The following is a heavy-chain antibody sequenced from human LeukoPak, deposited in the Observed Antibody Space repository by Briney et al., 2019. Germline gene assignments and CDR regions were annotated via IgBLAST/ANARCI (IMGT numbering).Heavy chain of an antibody. CDR2: IYSGGST. Sequence: GGSLRLSRAASGFTVSSNYMSWVRQAPGKGLEWVSVIYSGGSTNYADSVKGRFTISRDNAKNTLYLQMNSLRAEDTAVYYCARGRGPYGWFDPWGQGTLVTVSS. V-gene: IGHV3-53*01. J-gene: IGHJ5*02. CDR3: ARGRGPYGWFDP. CDR1: GFTVSSNY. D-gene: IGHD3-10*01.